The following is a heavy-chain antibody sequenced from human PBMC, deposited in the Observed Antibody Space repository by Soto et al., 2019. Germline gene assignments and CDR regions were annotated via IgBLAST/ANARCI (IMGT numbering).Heavy chain of an antibody. CDR2: INANSGGT. D-gene: IGHD3-10*01. CDR3: ARVYLEEYYYGSGENYGMDV. Sequence: WGRQAPGQGLEGRGWINANSGGTNYAQKFQGWVTMTRDTSISTAYMELSRLRSDDTAVYYCARVYLEEYYYGSGENYGMDVWGQGTTVTVSS. J-gene: IGHJ6*02. V-gene: IGHV1-2*04.